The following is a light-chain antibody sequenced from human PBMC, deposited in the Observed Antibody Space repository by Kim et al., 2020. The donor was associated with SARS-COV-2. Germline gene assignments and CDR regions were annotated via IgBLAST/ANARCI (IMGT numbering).Light chain of an antibody. CDR2: DAA. Sequence: SSSVGDRVSITCQASQDIGSFLSWYQQKPGTAPKLLIYDAADLESGVPSRFSGSGSGTDFTLTITSLRPEDVATYYCQQYNYLPLTFGGGTRWISN. J-gene: IGKJ4*01. CDR1: QDIGSF. V-gene: IGKV1-33*01. CDR3: QQYNYLPLT.